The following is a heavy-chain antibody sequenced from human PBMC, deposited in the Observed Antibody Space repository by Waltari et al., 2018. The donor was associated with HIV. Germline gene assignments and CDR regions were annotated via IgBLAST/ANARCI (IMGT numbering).Heavy chain of an antibody. J-gene: IGHJ2*01. Sequence: EVQLVESGGGSIQPGGSLRLSCAASGFTVSSNYMSWVRQAPGKGLEWGSVIYSGGSTYYADSVKGRFTISRDNSKNTLYLQMNSLRAEDTAVYYCARDRPSSVAGWYFDLWGRGTLVTVSS. V-gene: IGHV3-53*01. CDR2: IYSGGST. D-gene: IGHD6-19*01. CDR3: ARDRPSSVAGWYFDL. CDR1: GFTVSSNY.